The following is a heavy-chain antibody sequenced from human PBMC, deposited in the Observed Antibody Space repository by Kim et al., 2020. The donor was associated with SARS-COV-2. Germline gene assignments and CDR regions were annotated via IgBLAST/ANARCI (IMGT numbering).Heavy chain of an antibody. CDR2: ISESSSHT. V-gene: IGHV3-23*01. CDR1: GFTFSSYA. J-gene: IGHJ4*02. D-gene: IGHD6-6*01. Sequence: GGSLRLSCATSGFTFSSYAMSWVRQAPVKGLECVSTISESSSHTYYADSVKGRFTISRDNSKNTVYLQMDSLRAEDTAIYYCAKRETSARAFDDWGQGSVVTVSS. CDR3: AKRETSARAFDD.